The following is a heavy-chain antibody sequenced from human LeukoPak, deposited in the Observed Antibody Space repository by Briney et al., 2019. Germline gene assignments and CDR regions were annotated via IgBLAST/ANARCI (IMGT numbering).Heavy chain of an antibody. V-gene: IGHV1-8*01. J-gene: IGHJ5*02. CDR3: ARGRSGLLWGTRFDP. CDR1: GYTFTSYD. D-gene: IGHD3-10*01. Sequence: ASVKVSCKASGYTFTSYDINWVRQATGQGREWMGWMNPNSGNTGYAQKFQGRVTMTRNTSISTAYMELSSLRSEDTAVYYCARGRSGLLWGTRFDPWGQGTLVTVSS. CDR2: MNPNSGNT.